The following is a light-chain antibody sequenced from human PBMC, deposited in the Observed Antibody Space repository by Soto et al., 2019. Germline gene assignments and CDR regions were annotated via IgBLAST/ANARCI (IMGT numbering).Light chain of an antibody. CDR3: CSYAGSYTLV. CDR2: DVS. CDR1: SSDVGAYNY. J-gene: IGLJ3*02. V-gene: IGLV2-11*01. Sequence: QSVLTQPRSVSGSPEQSVTISCTGTSSDVGAYNYVSWYQQHPGKVPKLMIYDVSRRPSGVPDRFSGSKSGNTASLTISGLQADDEADYYCCSYAGSYTLVFGGGTKLT.